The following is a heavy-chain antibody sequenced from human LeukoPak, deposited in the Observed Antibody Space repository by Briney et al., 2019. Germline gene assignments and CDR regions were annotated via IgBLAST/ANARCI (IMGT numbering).Heavy chain of an antibody. J-gene: IGHJ4*02. Sequence: GGSLRLSCAASGFTFSSYWMSWVRQAPGEGLEWVANIKQDGSEKYYVDSVKGRFTISRDNAKNSLYLQMNSPRAEDTAVYYCARGRRTVTNTPPARYFDYWGQGTLVTVSS. D-gene: IGHD4-17*01. CDR1: GFTFSSYW. CDR2: IKQDGSEK. CDR3: ARGRRTVTNTPPARYFDY. V-gene: IGHV3-7*01.